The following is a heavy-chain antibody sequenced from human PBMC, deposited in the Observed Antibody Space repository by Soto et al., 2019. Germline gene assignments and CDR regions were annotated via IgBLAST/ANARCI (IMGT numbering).Heavy chain of an antibody. CDR3: ARGGVFFFAAPTNPFDY. Sequence: ASVKVSCKASGYTFTSYGISWVRQATGQGLEWMGWMNPNSGNTGYAQKFQGRVTMTRNTSISTAYMELSSLRSEDTAVYYCARGGVFFFAAPTNPFDYWGRG. J-gene: IGHJ4*02. CDR1: GYTFTSYG. D-gene: IGHD3-10*01. V-gene: IGHV1-8*02. CDR2: MNPNSGNT.